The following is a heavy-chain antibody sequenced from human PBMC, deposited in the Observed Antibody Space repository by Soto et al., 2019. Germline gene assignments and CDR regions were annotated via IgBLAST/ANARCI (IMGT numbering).Heavy chain of an antibody. CDR2: ISSSGSTI. J-gene: IGHJ4*02. Sequence: GGSLRLSCAASGFTFSNAWMNWVRQAPGKGLEWVSYISSSGSTIYYADSVKGRFTISRDNAKNSLYLQMNSLRAEDTAVYYCAGDLRARYYFDYWGQGTLVTVSS. V-gene: IGHV3-11*01. CDR1: GFTFSNAW. CDR3: AGDLRARYYFDY.